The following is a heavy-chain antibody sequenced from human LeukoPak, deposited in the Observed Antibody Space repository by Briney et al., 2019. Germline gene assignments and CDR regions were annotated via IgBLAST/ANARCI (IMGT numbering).Heavy chain of an antibody. CDR3: ASSTTLHDAFDI. CDR1: GYTFTGYY. V-gene: IGHV1-2*02. D-gene: IGHD4-11*01. J-gene: IGHJ3*02. CDR2: INPNSGGT. Sequence: ASVKVSCKASGYTFTGYYMHWVRQAPGQGLEWMGWINPNSGGTNYAQKFQGRVTMTRDTPISTAYMELSRLRSDDTAVYYCASSTTLHDAFDIWGQGTMVTVSS.